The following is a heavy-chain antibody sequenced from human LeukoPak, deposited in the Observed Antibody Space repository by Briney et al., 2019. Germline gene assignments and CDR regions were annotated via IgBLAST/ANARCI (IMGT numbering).Heavy chain of an antibody. J-gene: IGHJ4*02. D-gene: IGHD4/OR15-4a*01. Sequence: PGGSLRLSCVASGFTFSTYTFNWVRQAPGKGLEWLSYISSGGLTIFYADSVKGRFTISRDNTKNSIFLDMTNLRAEDTAVYYCARDFDYGDYIDFWGQGTLVAASS. CDR1: GFTFSTYT. CDR2: ISSGGLTI. CDR3: ARDFDYGDYIDF. V-gene: IGHV3-48*04.